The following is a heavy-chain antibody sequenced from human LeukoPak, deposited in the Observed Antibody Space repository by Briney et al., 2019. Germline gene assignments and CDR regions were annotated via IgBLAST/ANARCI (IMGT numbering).Heavy chain of an antibody. Sequence: SVKVSCKASGGTFSSYGISWVRRAPGQGLEWMGRIIPIFGIANYAQKFQGRVTITADKSTSTAYMELSSLRSEDTAVYYCARERGFSGSYCFDYWGQGTLVTVSS. V-gene: IGHV1-69*04. D-gene: IGHD1-26*01. CDR2: IIPIFGIA. CDR3: ARERGFSGSYCFDY. J-gene: IGHJ4*02. CDR1: GGTFSSYG.